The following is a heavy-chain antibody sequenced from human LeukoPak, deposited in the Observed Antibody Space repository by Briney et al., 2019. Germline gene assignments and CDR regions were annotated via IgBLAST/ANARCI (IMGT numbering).Heavy chain of an antibody. CDR2: INSDESIT. CDR1: GFTFSSYW. CDR3: ARGWLYIGDY. V-gene: IGHV3-74*01. J-gene: IGHJ4*02. Sequence: GGSLRLSCAASGFTFSSYWMHWVRQAPGKGLVWVSRINSDESITNYADSVKGRFTISRDNAKNTLYLQMSGLRAEDTAVYYCARGWLYIGDYWGQGTLVTVSS. D-gene: IGHD6-19*01.